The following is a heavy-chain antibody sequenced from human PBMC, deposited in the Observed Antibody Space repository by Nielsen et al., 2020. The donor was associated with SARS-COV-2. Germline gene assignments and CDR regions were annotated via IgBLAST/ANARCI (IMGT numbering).Heavy chain of an antibody. CDR2: INESGTT. Sequence: SETLSLTCSVHGGSLSGYYWTWIRQSPGKGLEWVGEINESGTTNYNPSLKSRVTMSIDTSKNQFSLSLSSVTAADTAVYYCVRIDMATISVDYWGRGTLVTVSS. CDR1: GGSLSGYY. CDR3: VRIDMATISVDY. D-gene: IGHD5-24*01. J-gene: IGHJ4*02. V-gene: IGHV4-34*01.